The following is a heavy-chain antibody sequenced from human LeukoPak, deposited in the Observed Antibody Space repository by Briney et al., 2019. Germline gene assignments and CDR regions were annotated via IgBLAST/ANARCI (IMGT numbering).Heavy chain of an antibody. V-gene: IGHV1-69*13. Sequence: SVTVSCKASGGTFSSYAISWVRQAPGQGLEGMGGIIPIFGKANYAQKFQGRVTITADESTSTAYMELSSLRSEDTAVYYCASGGIAVAKTFDYWGQGTLVTVSS. CDR1: GGTFSSYA. J-gene: IGHJ4*02. CDR2: IIPIFGKA. CDR3: ASGGIAVAKTFDY. D-gene: IGHD6-19*01.